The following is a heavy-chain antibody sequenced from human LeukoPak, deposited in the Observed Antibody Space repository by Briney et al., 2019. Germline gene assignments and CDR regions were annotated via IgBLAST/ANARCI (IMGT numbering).Heavy chain of an antibody. J-gene: IGHJ3*02. D-gene: IGHD3-22*01. CDR2: IYYSGST. CDR3: ARDTYYYDSSGYPRDAFDI. CDR1: GGSISSSSYY. Sequence: KSSETLSLTCTVSGGSISSSSYYWGWIRQPPGKGLEWIGSIYYSGSTYYNPSLKSRVTISVDTSKNQFSLKLSSVTAADTAVYYCARDTYYYDSSGYPRDAFDIWGQGTMVTVSS. V-gene: IGHV4-39*07.